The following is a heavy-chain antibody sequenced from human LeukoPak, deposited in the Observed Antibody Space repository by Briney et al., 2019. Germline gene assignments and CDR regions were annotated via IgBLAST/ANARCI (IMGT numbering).Heavy chain of an antibody. Sequence: GASVKVSCKASGYTFTRYDINCVRQATGQGLEWMGWMNPNSGNTGYAQKFQGRVTITRNTSISTAYMELSSLRAEDTAVYYCARARTTLYYMDVWGKGTTVTVSS. CDR3: ARARTTLYYMDV. CDR1: GYTFTRYD. D-gene: IGHD1-7*01. J-gene: IGHJ6*03. CDR2: MNPNSGNT. V-gene: IGHV1-8*03.